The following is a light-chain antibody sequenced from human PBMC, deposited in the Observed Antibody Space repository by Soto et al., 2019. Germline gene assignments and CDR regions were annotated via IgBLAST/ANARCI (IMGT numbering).Light chain of an antibody. CDR2: GAS. V-gene: IGKV3-15*01. Sequence: EIVMTQSPATLSVSPGERATLSCRASQSVSSNLAWYKQKPGQAPRLLIYGASTRATGIPARFSGSGSGTDFTLTISSLQSEDFGVYYCQQYNNWLFTFGPGTKVDIK. CDR3: QQYNNWLFT. CDR1: QSVSSN. J-gene: IGKJ3*01.